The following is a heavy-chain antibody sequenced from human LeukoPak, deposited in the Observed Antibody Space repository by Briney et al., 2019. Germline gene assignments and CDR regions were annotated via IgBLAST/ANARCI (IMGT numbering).Heavy chain of an antibody. D-gene: IGHD6-19*01. CDR1: GFTLSSYG. Sequence: GGSLRLSCAGSGFTLSSYGMHWVRQAPGKGLEWVAFIRYDGSNKYYADSVKGRFSISRDNSKNTLYLQMNSLRAEDTAVYYCAKIPKYSSGWYISDYWGQGTLVTVSS. CDR3: AKIPKYSSGWYISDY. CDR2: IRYDGSNK. J-gene: IGHJ4*02. V-gene: IGHV3-30*02.